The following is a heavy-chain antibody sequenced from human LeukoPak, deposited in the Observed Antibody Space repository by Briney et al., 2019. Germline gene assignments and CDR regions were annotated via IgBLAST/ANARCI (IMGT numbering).Heavy chain of an antibody. J-gene: IGHJ4*02. CDR3: ARGPAVDYGDYTPFDY. Sequence: PSETLSLTCTVSGGSISSYYWSWIRQPPGKGLEWIGYIYYSGSTNYNPSLKSRVTISVDTSKNQFSLKLSSVTAADTAVYYCARGPAVDYGDYTPFDYWGQGTLVTVSS. CDR2: IYYSGST. CDR1: GGSISSYY. V-gene: IGHV4-59*01. D-gene: IGHD4-17*01.